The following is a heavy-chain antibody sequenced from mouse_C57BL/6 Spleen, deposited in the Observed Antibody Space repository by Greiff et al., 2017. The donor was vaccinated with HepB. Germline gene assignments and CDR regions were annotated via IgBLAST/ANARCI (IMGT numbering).Heavy chain of an antibody. CDR3: ARYRHDSSLWYFDV. J-gene: IGHJ1*03. V-gene: IGHV1-82*01. D-gene: IGHD1-1*01. CDR1: GYAFSSSW. CDR2: IYPGDGDT. Sequence: QVQLQQSGPELVKPGASVKISCKASGYAFSSSWMNWVKQRPGKGLEWIGRIYPGDGDTNYNGKFKGKATLTADKSSSTAYMQLSSLTSEDSAVYFCARYRHDSSLWYFDVWGTGTTVTVSS.